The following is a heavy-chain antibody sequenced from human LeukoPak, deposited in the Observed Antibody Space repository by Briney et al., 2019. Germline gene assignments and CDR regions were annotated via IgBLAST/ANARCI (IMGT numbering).Heavy chain of an antibody. J-gene: IGHJ4*02. D-gene: IGHD6-13*01. CDR3: ARDSGTLLNSFDY. V-gene: IGHV4-30-4*07. Sequence: SETLSLTCAVSGGSISSGGYSWSWIRQPPGKGLEWIGYIYYSGSTYYNPSLKSRVTISVDTSKNQFSLKLSSVTAADTAVYYCARDSGTLLNSFDYWGQGTLVTVSS. CDR1: GGSISSGGYS. CDR2: IYYSGST.